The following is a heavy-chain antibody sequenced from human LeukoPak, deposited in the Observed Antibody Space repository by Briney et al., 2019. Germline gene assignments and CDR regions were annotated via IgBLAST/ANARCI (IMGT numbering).Heavy chain of an antibody. D-gene: IGHD1-26*01. V-gene: IGHV3-30*04. CDR1: GFTFNSYA. CDR3: ARGASGSAYFVDY. CDR2: ISYDGSNK. Sequence: GGSLRLSCAASGFTFNSYAIHWVRQAPGKGLEWVAVISYDGSNKYYAESVKGRFTISRDNSKNTLYLQLNSLRPDDTAVYYCARGASGSAYFVDYWGQGTLVTVSS. J-gene: IGHJ4*02.